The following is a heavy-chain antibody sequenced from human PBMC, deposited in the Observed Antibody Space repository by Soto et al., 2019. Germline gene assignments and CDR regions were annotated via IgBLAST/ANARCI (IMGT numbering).Heavy chain of an antibody. CDR3: ARAITVFGLVPHLDS. J-gene: IGHJ4*02. Sequence: QVQLQQSGPGLVKPSQTLSLTCSISGDSVSSTTAAWNWIRQSPSRGLEWLGRTFYRSKWYSDYPDSVKGRITIIADTSKNHFSLQLSSLTPDDTAIYYCARAITVFGLVPHLDSWGQGTLVTVS. CDR1: GDSVSSTTAA. V-gene: IGHV6-1*01. CDR2: TFYRSKWYS. D-gene: IGHD3-3*01.